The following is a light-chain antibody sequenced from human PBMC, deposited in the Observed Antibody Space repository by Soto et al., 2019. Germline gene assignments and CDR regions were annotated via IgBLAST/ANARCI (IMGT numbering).Light chain of an antibody. J-gene: IGKJ4*01. CDR2: GAS. CDR3: KNYYDWPLT. V-gene: IGKV3-15*01. CDR1: QSVRNK. Sequence: TMMTQSPDTLSVSPGERATLSCRASQSVRNKLAWYQQKPGQAPRLLIYGASTRASGIPVRFSGSGSGTEVTLTISSLQSEDFAVYYCKNYYDWPLTFGGGTKVEIK.